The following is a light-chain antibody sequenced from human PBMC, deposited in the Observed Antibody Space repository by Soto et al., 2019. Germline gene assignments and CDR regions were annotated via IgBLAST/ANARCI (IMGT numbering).Light chain of an antibody. CDR2: SAS. V-gene: IGKV1-39*01. CDR3: QQSDKTPRT. CDR1: QSISSS. J-gene: IGKJ1*01. Sequence: DIQMTQSPSSLSASVGDRVTITCRASQSISSSLSWYQQKLGKAPKLLIYSASTLQSGVPSRFSGRGSGTDFPLTTSSLQPEDFATYYCQQSDKTPRTFGPGTKLEIK.